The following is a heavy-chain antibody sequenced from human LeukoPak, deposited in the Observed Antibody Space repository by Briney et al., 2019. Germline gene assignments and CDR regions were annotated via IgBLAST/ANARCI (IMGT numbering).Heavy chain of an antibody. V-gene: IGHV1-69*04. J-gene: IGHJ4*02. Sequence: GASVKVSCKASGGTFSSYAISWVRQAPGQGLEWMGRIIPILGIANYAQKFQGRVTMTEDTSTDTAYMELSSLRSEDTAVYYCATAYFGSSSWYPFADYWGQGTLVTVSS. D-gene: IGHD6-13*01. CDR2: IIPILGIA. CDR1: GGTFSSYA. CDR3: ATAYFGSSSWYPFADY.